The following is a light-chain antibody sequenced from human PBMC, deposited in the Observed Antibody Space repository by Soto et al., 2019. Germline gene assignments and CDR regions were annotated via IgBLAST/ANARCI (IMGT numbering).Light chain of an antibody. J-gene: IGKJ2*01. CDR2: KAS. CDR1: ENINSW. CDR3: QEYYTYPYI. Sequence: DIQMTQSPSTLSASLGDKVTITCRASENINSWLAWFQQKPGKAPKLLIYKASTLEGGVPSRFSGSGSGTDFTLTVTSLQPDDLATYYCQEYYTYPYIFGQGTKLEIK. V-gene: IGKV1-5*03.